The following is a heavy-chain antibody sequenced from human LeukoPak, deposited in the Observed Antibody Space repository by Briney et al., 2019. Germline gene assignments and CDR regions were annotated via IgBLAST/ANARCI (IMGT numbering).Heavy chain of an antibody. J-gene: IGHJ4*02. CDR1: GGSFSGYS. CDR2: IKHSGST. Sequence: SGPLSLTCAVYGGSFSGYSWSWIRQPPGKGLEWIWEIKHSGSTNYNPSLKSQVTISVDPSQNQFSLKLSSVTAADTAVYYCARGGNSGWYLDRFDYWGQGALVTVSS. V-gene: IGHV4-34*01. D-gene: IGHD6-19*01. CDR3: ARGGNSGWYLDRFDY.